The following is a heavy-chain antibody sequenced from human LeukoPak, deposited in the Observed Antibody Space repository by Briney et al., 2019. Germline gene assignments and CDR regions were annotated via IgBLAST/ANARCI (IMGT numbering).Heavy chain of an antibody. J-gene: IGHJ4*02. CDR2: INHSGST. CDR1: GGSFRGYY. D-gene: IGHD3-3*01. V-gene: IGHV4-34*01. CDR3: ARCRFLEMLD. Sequence: SETLSLTCAVSGGSFRGYYWSWIRQPPGKGLEWIGEINHSGSTNYNPSLKSRVTISVDTSKNQFSLKRSSVTAADTAVYYCARCRFLEMLDRGQGTLVTVSS.